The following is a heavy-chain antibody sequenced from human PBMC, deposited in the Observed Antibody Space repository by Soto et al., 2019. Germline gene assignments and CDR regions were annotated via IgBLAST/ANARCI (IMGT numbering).Heavy chain of an antibody. CDR2: ISAYNGNT. J-gene: IGHJ4*02. D-gene: IGHD6-19*01. CDR3: AREVAGTHGVNY. V-gene: IGHV1-18*01. CDR1: GGTFSSYT. Sequence: ASVKVSCKASGGTFSSYTSSWVRQAPGQGLEWMGWISAYNGNTNYAQKLQGRVTMTTDTSTSTAYMELRSLRSDDTAVYYCAREVAGTHGVNYWGQGTLVTVSS.